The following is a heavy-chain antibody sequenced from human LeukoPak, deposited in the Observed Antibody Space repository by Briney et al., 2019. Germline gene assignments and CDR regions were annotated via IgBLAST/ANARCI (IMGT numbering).Heavy chain of an antibody. D-gene: IGHD3-10*01. Sequence: GGSLRLSCAASGFTFSGYGMHWVRQAPGKGLEWVAFIRYDGSNKYYADSVKGRFTISRDNSKNTLYLQMNSLRAEDTALYYCAKAASLLPITTVRGGPDYWGQGTLVTVSS. CDR2: IRYDGSNK. J-gene: IGHJ4*02. CDR3: AKAASLLPITTVRGGPDY. V-gene: IGHV3-30*02. CDR1: GFTFSGYG.